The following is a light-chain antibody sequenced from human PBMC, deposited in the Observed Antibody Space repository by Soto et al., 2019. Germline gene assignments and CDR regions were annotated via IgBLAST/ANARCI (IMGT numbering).Light chain of an antibody. CDR1: SSDVGGYNY. V-gene: IGLV2-14*01. CDR2: EVN. J-gene: IGLJ1*01. Sequence: QSVLTQPASVSGSPGQSITISCTGTSSDVGGYNYVSWYQQLPGKAPKLLIYEVNYRPSGVSDRFSGSKSGNTASLTISGLQPEDEADYYYSTYTTSSTPYVFGTGTKVTVL. CDR3: STYTTSSTPYV.